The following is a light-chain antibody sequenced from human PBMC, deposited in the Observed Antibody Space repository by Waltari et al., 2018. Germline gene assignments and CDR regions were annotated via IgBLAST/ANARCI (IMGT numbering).Light chain of an antibody. J-gene: IGKJ4*01. CDR3: HQYSDSPPSLT. CDR1: PSVSSFD. V-gene: IGKV3-20*01. Sequence: DIVLTQSPGTLSISPGDRATLSCTASPSVSSFDFAWYQQNPGQAPRLLIYRAATRATGIPDRLSGSGSGTYFTLAISRLEPEDFAMYYCHQYSDSPPSLTFGGGTRVEI. CDR2: RAA.